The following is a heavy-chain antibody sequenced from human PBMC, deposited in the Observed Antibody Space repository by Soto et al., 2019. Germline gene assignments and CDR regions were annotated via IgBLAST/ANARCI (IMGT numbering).Heavy chain of an antibody. CDR1: GFSFSGYG. CDR3: ARDSFNSKSTLLSSRYYFYYMDV. CDR2: IWYDGRYK. J-gene: IGHJ6*03. V-gene: IGHV3-33*01. D-gene: IGHD2-15*01. Sequence: QVQLVESGGGVVQPGRSRRLSCVASGFSFSGYGIHWVRQAPGKGLEWVAMIWYDGRYKYYADSVKGRFTISRDDSKNTVYLQMNSLRGDDTAVYYCARDSFNSKSTLLSSRYYFYYMDVWGKGTTVTVSS.